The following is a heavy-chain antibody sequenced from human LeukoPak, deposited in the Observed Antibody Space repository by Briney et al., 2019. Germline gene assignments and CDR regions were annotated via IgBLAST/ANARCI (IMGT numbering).Heavy chain of an antibody. CDR1: GGSISCYY. J-gene: IGHJ5*02. CDR3: ARDIIERRGAVGFDP. Sequence: SETLSLTCTVTGGSISCYYWSWIRQTPGKGLEWIGYIYDSGSTYYNPSLNSRVTISVDSSKIQFSLRLRSVTAADTAVYDCARDIIERRGAVGFDPWGQGTLVTVSS. D-gene: IGHD6-13*01. CDR2: IYDSGST. V-gene: IGHV4-59*01.